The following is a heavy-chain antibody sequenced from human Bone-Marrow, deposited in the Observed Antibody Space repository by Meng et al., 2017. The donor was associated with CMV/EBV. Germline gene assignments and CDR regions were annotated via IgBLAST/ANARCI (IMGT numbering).Heavy chain of an antibody. J-gene: IGHJ6*02. Sequence: GESLKISCAASGLSFSGTAMHWVRQAPGKGLEWVGRIRTKANNYATTYGESMKGRFTISRYDSKNTAYLQMNSLKTEDTAVYYCTSLDSGYVSLDVWGQGTTVTVSS. CDR1: GLSFSGTA. D-gene: IGHD5-12*01. CDR3: TSLDSGYVSLDV. CDR2: IRTKANNYAT. V-gene: IGHV3-73*01.